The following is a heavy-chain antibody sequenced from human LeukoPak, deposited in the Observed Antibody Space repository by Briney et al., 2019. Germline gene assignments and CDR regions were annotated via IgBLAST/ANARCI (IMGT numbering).Heavy chain of an antibody. V-gene: IGHV3-30*18. CDR2: ISYDGSNK. CDR1: GFTFSSYG. J-gene: IGHJ6*02. D-gene: IGHD5-12*01. Sequence: GGSLRLSCAASGFTFSSYGMHWVRQAPGKGLEWVAVISYDGSNKYYADSVKGRFTISRDNSKNTLYLQMNSLRAEDTAVYYCAKDGDGYNSNYYYYYGMDVWAKGPRSPSP. CDR3: AKDGDGYNSNYYYYYGMDV.